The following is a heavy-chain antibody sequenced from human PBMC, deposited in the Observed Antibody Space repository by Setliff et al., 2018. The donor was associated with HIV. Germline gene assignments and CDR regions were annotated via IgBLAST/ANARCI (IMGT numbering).Heavy chain of an antibody. J-gene: IGHJ5*02. CDR2: MNPNSGNR. CDR3: ARGGPARVAVLYWFDP. D-gene: IGHD2-21*01. CDR1: GYTFSGYH. V-gene: IGHV1-8*03. Sequence: ASVKVSCKASGYTFSGYHMYWVRQAPGQGLEWMGWMNPNSGNRGYAQKFQGRVTISRNTSISTAYMELSGLRSEDTAVYYCARGGPARVAVLYWFDPWGQGTLVTVSS.